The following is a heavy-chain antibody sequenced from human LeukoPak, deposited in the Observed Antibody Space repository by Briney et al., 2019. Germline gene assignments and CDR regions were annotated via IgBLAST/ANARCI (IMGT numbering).Heavy chain of an antibody. Sequence: GESLKISCKGSGYSFTSYWIGWVRQMPGKGLEWMGIIYPGDSDTRYSPSFQGQVTISADKSISTAYLQWSSLKASDTAMYYCARGDLVGRYFDWVSDAFDIWGQGTMVTVSS. J-gene: IGHJ3*02. CDR3: ARGDLVGRYFDWVSDAFDI. CDR2: IYPGDSDT. CDR1: GYSFTSYW. D-gene: IGHD3-9*01. V-gene: IGHV5-51*01.